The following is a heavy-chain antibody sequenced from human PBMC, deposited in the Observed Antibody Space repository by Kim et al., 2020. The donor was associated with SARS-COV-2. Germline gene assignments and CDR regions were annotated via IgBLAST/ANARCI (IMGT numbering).Heavy chain of an antibody. Sequence: GGSLRLSCAASGFTFDDYAMHWVRQAPGKGLEWVSGISWNSGSIGYADSVKGRFTISRDNAKNSLYLQMNSLRAEDTALYYCAKDIGATVKDWMDYWGQGTLVTVSS. CDR3: AKDIGATVKDWMDY. J-gene: IGHJ4*02. CDR1: GFTFDDYA. CDR2: ISWNSGSI. V-gene: IGHV3-9*01. D-gene: IGHD4-17*01.